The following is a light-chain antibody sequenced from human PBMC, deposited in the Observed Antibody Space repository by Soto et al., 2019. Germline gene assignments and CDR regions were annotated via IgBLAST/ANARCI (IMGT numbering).Light chain of an antibody. CDR3: LHYNRWPLT. Sequence: EIVLTQSPATLSVSPGERATLSCRASHSVGNDLGWYQQQPGQAPRPLIYGASTTATGIPARLSGSGSGTEFTLTIDSLQSEDFAVYYCLHYNRWPLTFGQGTKVDIK. CDR1: HSVGND. J-gene: IGKJ1*01. CDR2: GAS. V-gene: IGKV3-15*01.